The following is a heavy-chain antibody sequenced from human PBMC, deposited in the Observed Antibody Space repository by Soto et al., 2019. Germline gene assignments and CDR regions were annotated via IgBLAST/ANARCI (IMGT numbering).Heavy chain of an antibody. Sequence: GGSLRLSCAASGLTFNIYGMHWVRQAPDKGLEWVALISYDGSNQYYADSVKGRFTISRDNSKNTLFLQMNSLRADDTAVYYCAKDQASGQGSFDSWGQGTLVTVSS. CDR2: ISYDGSNQ. CDR1: GLTFNIYG. CDR3: AKDQASGQGSFDS. J-gene: IGHJ4*02. V-gene: IGHV3-30*18.